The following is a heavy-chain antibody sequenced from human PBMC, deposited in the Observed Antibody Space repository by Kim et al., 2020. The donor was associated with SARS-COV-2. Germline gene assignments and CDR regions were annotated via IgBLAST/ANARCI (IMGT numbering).Heavy chain of an antibody. D-gene: IGHD3-10*01. V-gene: IGHV3-15*01. CDR1: GFPFNDAY. J-gene: IGHJ4*02. CDR2: IKTKSDGGTI. Sequence: GGSLRLSCEGSGFPFNDAYMTWVRQAPGKGLEWVGRIKTKSDGGTIGYAAPVKGRFTISRDDSKNTLYLQMNSLKTEDTAVYYCTTGQKGSSPVDYWGQGTLVTVSS. CDR3: TTGQKGSSPVDY.